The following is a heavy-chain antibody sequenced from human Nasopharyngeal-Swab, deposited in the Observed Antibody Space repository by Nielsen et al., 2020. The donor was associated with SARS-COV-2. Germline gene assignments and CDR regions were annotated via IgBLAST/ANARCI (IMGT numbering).Heavy chain of an antibody. Sequence: ASVKFSCNASGYTFSSYAMNWVRQSPGQGLEWMGWINTNTGNPTYTQGFTGRFVFSLDTSVSTAYLQISSLNAEDTAVYYCARDLSTYYDILTGYYGCFDYWGQGTLVTVSS. CDR1: GYTFSSYA. CDR2: INTNTGNP. CDR3: ARDLSTYYDILTGYYGCFDY. V-gene: IGHV7-4-1*02. D-gene: IGHD3-9*01. J-gene: IGHJ4*02.